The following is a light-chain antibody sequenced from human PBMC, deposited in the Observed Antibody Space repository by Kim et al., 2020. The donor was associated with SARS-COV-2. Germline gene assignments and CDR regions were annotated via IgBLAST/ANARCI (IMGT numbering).Light chain of an antibody. Sequence: PGERATLSCRASQSVSNNYLAWYQQKPGQTPRLLIYGSSSRASGIPDRFSGGGSGTDFTLTISRLEPEDYAVYYCQQYGDSPTMYSFGQGTKLEIK. CDR2: GSS. CDR3: QQYGDSPTMYS. V-gene: IGKV3-20*01. J-gene: IGKJ2*03. CDR1: QSVSNNY.